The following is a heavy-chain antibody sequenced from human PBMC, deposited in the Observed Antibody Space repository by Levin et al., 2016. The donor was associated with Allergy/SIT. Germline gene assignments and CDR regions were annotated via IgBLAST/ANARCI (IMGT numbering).Heavy chain of an antibody. V-gene: IGHV4-39*01. CDR3: AGNGLIGYSYGPDY. CDR2: IYYSGST. Sequence: SETLSLTCTVSGGSISSSSYYWGWIRQPPGKGLEWIGSIYYSGSTYYNPSLKSRVTISVDTSKNQFSLKLSSVTAADTAVYYCAGNGLIGYSYGPDYWGQGTLVTVSS. D-gene: IGHD5-18*01. J-gene: IGHJ4*02. CDR1: GGSISSSSYY.